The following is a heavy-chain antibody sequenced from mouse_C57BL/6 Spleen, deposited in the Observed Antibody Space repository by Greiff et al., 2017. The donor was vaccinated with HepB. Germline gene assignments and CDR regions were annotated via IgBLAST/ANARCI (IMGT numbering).Heavy chain of an antibody. V-gene: IGHV1-50*01. CDR1: GYTFTSYW. J-gene: IGHJ3*01. Sequence: QVQLQQPGVELVKPGASVKLSCKASGYTFTSYWMQWVKQRPGQGLEWIGEIDPSDSYTNYNQKFKGKATLTVDTSSSTAYMQLSSLTSEDSAVYYCARRGITTVVAREFAYWGQGTLVTVSA. D-gene: IGHD1-1*01. CDR2: IDPSDSYT. CDR3: ARRGITTVVAREFAY.